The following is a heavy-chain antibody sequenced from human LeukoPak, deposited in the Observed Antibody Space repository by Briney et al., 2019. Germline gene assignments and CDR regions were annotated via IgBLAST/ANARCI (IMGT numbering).Heavy chain of an antibody. Sequence: PSETLSLTCTVSGGSISSSSYYWGWIRQPPGKGLEWIGSIYYSGSTYYNPSLKSRVTISVDTSKNQFSLKLSSVTAADTAVYYCARVRRIVVVTASYGMDVWGQGTTVTVSS. CDR2: IYYSGST. D-gene: IGHD2-21*02. CDR3: ARVRRIVVVTASYGMDV. CDR1: GGSISSSSYY. V-gene: IGHV4-39*07. J-gene: IGHJ6*02.